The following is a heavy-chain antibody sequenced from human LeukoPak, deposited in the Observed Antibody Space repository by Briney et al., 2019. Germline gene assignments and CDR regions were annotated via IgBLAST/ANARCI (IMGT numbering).Heavy chain of an antibody. Sequence: GGSLRLSCAASGFSISSYSMIWVRQAPGKGREWVSSISSSYGYINYAYSLKGRFTISSENGKKSLSLQMNTLRAEDRHVYYCARDLAYCGGDCYSNTNAFYIWGQGTMATVSS. CDR2: ISSSYGYI. V-gene: IGHV3-21*01. D-gene: IGHD2-21*02. CDR1: GFSISSYS. J-gene: IGHJ3*02. CDR3: ARDLAYCGGDCYSNTNAFYI.